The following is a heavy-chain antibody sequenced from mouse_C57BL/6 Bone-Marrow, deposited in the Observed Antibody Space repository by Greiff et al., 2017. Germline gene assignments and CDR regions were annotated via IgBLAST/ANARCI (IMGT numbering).Heavy chain of an antibody. Sequence: DVKLVESGGGLVKPGGSLKLSCAASGFTFSSYTMSWVRQTPEKRLEWVATISGGGGNTYYPDSVKGRFTISRDNAKNTLYLQMSSLRSEDTALYYCASPYYYGSSYSYAMDYWGQGTSVTVSS. J-gene: IGHJ4*01. V-gene: IGHV5-9*01. CDR3: ASPYYYGSSYSYAMDY. D-gene: IGHD1-1*01. CDR2: ISGGGGNT. CDR1: GFTFSSYT.